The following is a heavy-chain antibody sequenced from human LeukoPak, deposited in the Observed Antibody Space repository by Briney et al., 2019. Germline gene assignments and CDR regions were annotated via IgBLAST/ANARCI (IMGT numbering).Heavy chain of an antibody. Sequence: PGESLKISCKGSGYSFSSYWIAWVRQMPGKGLEWMGIIYPGDSDTRYSPSFEGQVTISADKSISTAYLQWSSLKASDTAMYYCAKTYYYGSGSPADAFDVWGQGTVVTISS. J-gene: IGHJ3*01. CDR3: AKTYYYGSGSPADAFDV. D-gene: IGHD3-10*01. CDR1: GYSFSSYW. V-gene: IGHV5-51*01. CDR2: IYPGDSDT.